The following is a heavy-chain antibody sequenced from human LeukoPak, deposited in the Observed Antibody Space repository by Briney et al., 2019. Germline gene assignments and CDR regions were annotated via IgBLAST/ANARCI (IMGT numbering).Heavy chain of an antibody. CDR2: IESSDSYT. CDR3: ARHLRSSDPCDY. J-gene: IGHJ4*02. CDR1: GYSFPSFL. V-gene: IGHV5-10-1*01. Sequence: GESLRISCKGSGYSFPSFLITWVPQVPGKGREWMGRIESSDSYTNYSPSFQGHVTISADKSISTAYLQWSSLKASNTAMYYCARHLRSSDPCDYWGQGTLVTVSS. D-gene: IGHD6-6*01.